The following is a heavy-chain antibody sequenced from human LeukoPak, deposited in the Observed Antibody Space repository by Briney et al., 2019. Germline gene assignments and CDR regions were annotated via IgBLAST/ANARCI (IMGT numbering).Heavy chain of an antibody. CDR3: ATTTTRYDSSGYNLFDY. D-gene: IGHD3-22*01. Sequence: GGSLRLSCAASGFAFSSYWMSWVRQAPGKGLEWVANIKQDGSEKYYVDSVKGRFTISRDNAKNSLYLQLNSLRAEDTAVYYCATTTTRYDSSGYNLFDYWGQGTLVTVSS. CDR1: GFAFSSYW. V-gene: IGHV3-7*01. CDR2: IKQDGSEK. J-gene: IGHJ4*02.